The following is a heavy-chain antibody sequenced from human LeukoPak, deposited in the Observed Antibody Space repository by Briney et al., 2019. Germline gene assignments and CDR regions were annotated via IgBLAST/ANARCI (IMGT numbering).Heavy chain of an antibody. CDR2: IYSGGST. Sequence: GGSLRLSCAASGFTVSSNYMSWVRQAPGKGLEWVSVIYSGGSTYYADSVKGRFTISRDNSKNTLYLQMNSLRAEDTAVYYCARRGVTRYYTNWSQGTLVTVSS. CDR1: GFTVSSNY. J-gene: IGHJ4*02. V-gene: IGHV3-53*01. CDR3: ARRGVTRYYTN. D-gene: IGHD2-8*01.